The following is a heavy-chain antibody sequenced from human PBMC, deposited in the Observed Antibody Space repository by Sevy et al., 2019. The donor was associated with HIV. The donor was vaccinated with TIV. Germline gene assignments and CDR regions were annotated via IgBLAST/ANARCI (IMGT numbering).Heavy chain of an antibody. V-gene: IGHV3-21*05. Sequence: GGSLRLSCAASGFTFSTYDMNWVRQAPGKGLEWISFISRSRNYIYYADSVKGRFTISRDNAKNSLHLQMNSLRVEDTAVYYCARDKYVCSSAACYEREGFDYWGQRTLVTVSS. D-gene: IGHD2-2*01. CDR1: GFTFSTYD. CDR2: ISRSRNYI. J-gene: IGHJ4*02. CDR3: ARDKYVCSSAACYEREGFDY.